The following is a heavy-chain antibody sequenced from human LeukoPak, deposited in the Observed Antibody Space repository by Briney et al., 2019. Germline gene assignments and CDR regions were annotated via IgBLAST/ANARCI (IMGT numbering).Heavy chain of an antibody. CDR2: IYYSGST. V-gene: IGHV4-39*07. D-gene: IGHD1-1*01. CDR1: GGSISSSSYY. J-gene: IGHJ3*02. Sequence: SETLSLTCTVSGGSISSSSYYWGWIRQPPGKGLEWIGSIYYSGSTYYNPSLKSRVTISVDMSKNQFSLKLSSVTAADTAVYYCARDVSTGTTIAFDIWGQGTMVTVSS. CDR3: ARDVSTGTTIAFDI.